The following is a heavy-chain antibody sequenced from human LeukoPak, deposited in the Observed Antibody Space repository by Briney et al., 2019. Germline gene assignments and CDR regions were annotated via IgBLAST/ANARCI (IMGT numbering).Heavy chain of an antibody. CDR2: ISSSSSTI. CDR1: GFTFSSYS. D-gene: IGHD5-18*01. CDR3: AREIQLWSYFDY. Sequence: HSGGSQRLSCAASGFTFSSYSMSWVRQAPGKGLEWVSYISSSSSTIYYSDSVKGRFTISRDSAKNSLYLQMNGLRAEDTAVYYCAREIQLWSYFDYWGQGTLVTVSS. J-gene: IGHJ4*02. V-gene: IGHV3-48*01.